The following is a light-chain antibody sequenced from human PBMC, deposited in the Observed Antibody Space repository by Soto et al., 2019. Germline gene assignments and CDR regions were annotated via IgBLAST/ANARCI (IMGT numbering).Light chain of an antibody. CDR3: CSYAGSTTYV. J-gene: IGLJ1*01. V-gene: IGLV2-23*01. Sequence: QSALTQPASVSGSPGQSITISCTGTSSDVGSYNLVSWYQQHPGKAPKLMIYEGSKRPSGVSNRFSGSKSGNTASLTISGLQADDEADYYCCSYAGSTTYVFGTATKATVX. CDR2: EGS. CDR1: SSDVGSYNL.